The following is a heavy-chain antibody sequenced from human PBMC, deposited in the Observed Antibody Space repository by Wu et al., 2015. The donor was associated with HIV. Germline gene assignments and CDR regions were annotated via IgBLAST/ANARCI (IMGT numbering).Heavy chain of an antibody. CDR2: MNPNSGNT. V-gene: IGHV1-8*01. CDR3: ARRPRIQLWLRLVPTP. CDR1: GYTFTSYD. D-gene: IGHD5-18*01. Sequence: QVQLVQSGAEVKKPGASVKVSCKASGYTFTSYDINWVRQATGQGLEWMGWMNPNSGNTGYAQKFQGRVTMTRNTSISTAYMELSSLRSEDTAVYYCARRPRIQLWLRLVPTPWGQGTLVHRLL. J-gene: IGHJ5*02.